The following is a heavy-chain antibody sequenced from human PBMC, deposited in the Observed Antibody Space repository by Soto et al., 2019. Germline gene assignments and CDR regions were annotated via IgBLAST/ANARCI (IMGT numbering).Heavy chain of an antibody. V-gene: IGHV3-11*06. J-gene: IGHJ6*02. CDR2: ISPGSRYP. Sequence: PGGSLRLSCAGSGFTFGDSYMSWIRQAPGKGLEWLSYISPGSRYPAYADSVKGRFTISRDNAKNTLYLQMNSLRAEDTAVYYCARDKVTRYYYYGMDVWGQGTTVTVSS. CDR1: GFTFGDSY. CDR3: ARDKVTRYYYYGMDV. D-gene: IGHD2-21*02.